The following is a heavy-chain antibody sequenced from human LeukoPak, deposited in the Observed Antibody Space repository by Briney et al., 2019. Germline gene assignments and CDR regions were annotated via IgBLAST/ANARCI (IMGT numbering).Heavy chain of an antibody. CDR2: IYYSGST. CDR1: GGSISSSSYY. V-gene: IGHV4-39*07. D-gene: IGHD3-3*01. CDR3: ARAPTYYDFWSGYYTGLGLDY. J-gene: IGHJ4*02. Sequence: SETLSLTCTVSGGSISSSSYYWGWIRQPPGKGLEWIGSIYYSGSTYYSPSLKSRVTISVDTSKNQFSLKLSSVTAADTAVYYCARAPTYYDFWSGYYTGLGLDYWGQGTLVTVSS.